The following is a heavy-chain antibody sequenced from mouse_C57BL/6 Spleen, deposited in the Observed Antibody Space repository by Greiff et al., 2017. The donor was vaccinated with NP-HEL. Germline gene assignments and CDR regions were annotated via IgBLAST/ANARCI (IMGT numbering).Heavy chain of an antibody. CDR2: IDPEDGET. Sequence: EVQLQQSGAELVKPGASVKLSCTASGFNIKDYYMHWVKQRTEQGLEWIGRIDPEDGETKYATKFQGKATITADTSSNTAYLQLSSLTSGDTAVYYCARLSNSYWGQGTTLTVSS. J-gene: IGHJ2*01. D-gene: IGHD2-5*01. CDR1: GFNIKDYY. V-gene: IGHV14-2*01. CDR3: ARLSNSY.